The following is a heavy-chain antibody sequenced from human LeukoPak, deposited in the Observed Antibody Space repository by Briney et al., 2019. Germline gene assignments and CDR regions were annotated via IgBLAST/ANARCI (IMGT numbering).Heavy chain of an antibody. Sequence: GGSLGLSCSASGFTFSSYAMHWVRQAPGKGLEYVSAISSNGGSTYYADSVKGRFTISRDNSKNTLYLQMSSLRAEDTAVYYCVKGSDYCSSTSCYFSIHAFDIWGQGTMVTVSS. CDR1: GFTFSSYA. D-gene: IGHD2-2*01. CDR3: VKGSDYCSSTSCYFSIHAFDI. J-gene: IGHJ3*02. CDR2: ISSNGGST. V-gene: IGHV3-64D*06.